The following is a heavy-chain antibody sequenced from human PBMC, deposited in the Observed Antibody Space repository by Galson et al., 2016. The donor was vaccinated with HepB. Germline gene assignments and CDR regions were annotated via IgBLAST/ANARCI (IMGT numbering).Heavy chain of an antibody. J-gene: IGHJ4*02. D-gene: IGHD3-16*02. CDR2: VYPADSNT. Sequence: QSGADVKKPGESLKISCKASGYIFTTYWIGWVRQMPGKGLEWMGIVYPADSNTRYSPSFQGQVTISADKSVNTAFLQWSSLQSSDTAIYYCARTFGGAIELPFDYWGQGTLVTVSS. CDR3: ARTFGGAIELPFDY. CDR1: GYIFTTYW. V-gene: IGHV5-51*01.